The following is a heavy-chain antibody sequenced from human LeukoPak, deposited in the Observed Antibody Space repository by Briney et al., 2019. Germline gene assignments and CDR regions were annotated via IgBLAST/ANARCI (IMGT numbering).Heavy chain of an antibody. J-gene: IGHJ4*02. V-gene: IGHV3-48*01. D-gene: IGHD3-22*01. CDR3: ARGDYYDSSGYPDY. CDR2: ISSSSSTI. Sequence: GSLRLSCAASGFTFSSYSMNWVRQAPGKGLEWVSYISSSSSTIYYADSVKGRFTISRDNAKNSLYLQMNSLRAEDTAVYYCARGDYYDSSGYPDYWGQGTLVTVSS. CDR1: GFTFSSYS.